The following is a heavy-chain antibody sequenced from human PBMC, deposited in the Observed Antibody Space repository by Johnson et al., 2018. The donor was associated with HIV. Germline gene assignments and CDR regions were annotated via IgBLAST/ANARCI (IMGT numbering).Heavy chain of an antibody. Sequence: VQLVESGGGLVQPGGSLRLSCAASGFTFDDYGMSWVRQAPGQGLEWVSGINWNGGSTGYADSVTGRFTIPRDNAKNSLYLQMNSLRAEDTALYYCARGVLLWFRELSSLNDAFDIWGQGTMVTVSS. J-gene: IGHJ3*02. CDR2: INWNGGST. CDR1: GFTFDDYG. V-gene: IGHV3-20*04. CDR3: ARGVLLWFRELSSLNDAFDI. D-gene: IGHD3-10*01.